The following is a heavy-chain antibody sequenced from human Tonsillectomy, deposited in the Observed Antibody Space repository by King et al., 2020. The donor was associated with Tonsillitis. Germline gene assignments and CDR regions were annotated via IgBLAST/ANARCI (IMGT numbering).Heavy chain of an antibody. CDR3: ARDQRAYYYDSSGPLTY. Sequence: VQLVQSGAEVKKPGASVKVSCKPPGYTFTSHGLCWVRQAPGQGLEWRGWISTYVGNTNYAQKFQGRVTLTTDTATSTAYMELRSLRSDDTAVYYCARDQRAYYYDSSGPLTYWGQGTLVTVSS. CDR1: GYTFTSHG. V-gene: IGHV1-18*01. J-gene: IGHJ4*02. CDR2: ISTYVGNT. D-gene: IGHD3-22*01.